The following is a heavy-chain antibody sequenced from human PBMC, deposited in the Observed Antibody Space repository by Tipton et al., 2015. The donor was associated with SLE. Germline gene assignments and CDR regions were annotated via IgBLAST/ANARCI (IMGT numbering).Heavy chain of an antibody. J-gene: IGHJ4*02. D-gene: IGHD3-10*01. CDR3: ARDQLWFGELFPFDY. CDR1: GFTFSSYG. CDR2: IWYDGSNK. Sequence: SLRLSCAASGFTFSSYGMHWVRQAPGKGLEWVAVIWYDGSNKYYADSVKGRFTISRDNSKNTLYLQMNSLRAEDTAVYYCARDQLWFGELFPFDYWGQGTLVTVSS. V-gene: IGHV3-33*01.